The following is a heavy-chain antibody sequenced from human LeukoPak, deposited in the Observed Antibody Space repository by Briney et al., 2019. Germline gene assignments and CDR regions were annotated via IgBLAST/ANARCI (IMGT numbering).Heavy chain of an antibody. CDR3: ARSSGYYYMDV. Sequence: GGSLRLSCGASGFTFSSYAMSWVRQAPGKGLEWVSVIYSGGTIYYADSLKDRLTISRDNSKNTLYLQMNSLRVEDTAVYYCARSSGYYYMDVWGKGTMVTISS. CDR2: IYSGGTI. V-gene: IGHV3-66*01. D-gene: IGHD3-10*01. CDR1: GFTFSSYA. J-gene: IGHJ6*03.